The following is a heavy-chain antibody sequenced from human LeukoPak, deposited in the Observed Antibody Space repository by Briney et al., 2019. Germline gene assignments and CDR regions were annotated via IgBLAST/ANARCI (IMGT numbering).Heavy chain of an antibody. D-gene: IGHD4-17*01. Sequence: WETLSLTCAVSGYSISSGYYYCFIRHPPGERLGWSGSIYHSGSTYYNPSLKSRVTISLDTAKNPFSLKLSTVTAADTAVYYCARHDDGDLFHWYFDLWGRGTPVTASS. V-gene: IGHV4-38-2*01. CDR3: ARHDDGDLFHWYFDL. CDR2: IYHSGST. CDR1: GYSISSGYY. J-gene: IGHJ2*01.